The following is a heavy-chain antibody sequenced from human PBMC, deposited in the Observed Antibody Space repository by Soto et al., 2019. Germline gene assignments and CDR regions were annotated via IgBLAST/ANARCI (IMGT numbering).Heavy chain of an antibody. V-gene: IGHV1-69*01. Sequence: QVQLVQSGAELKKPGSSVKVSCKASGGSFSSFGISWVRQAPGQGLEWMGGIIPVFGRPNYAQRFRGRLTITAAESTNTVYLELIDLRSEDTAVYYCAREGSGYNLWGQGTQVTVSS. CDR1: GGSFSSFG. CDR3: AREGSGYNL. CDR2: IIPVFGRP. J-gene: IGHJ1*01. D-gene: IGHD5-12*01.